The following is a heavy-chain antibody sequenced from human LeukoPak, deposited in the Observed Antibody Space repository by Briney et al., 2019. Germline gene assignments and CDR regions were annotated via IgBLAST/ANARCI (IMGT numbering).Heavy chain of an antibody. CDR1: GFTVSSNY. D-gene: IGHD1-26*01. CDR2: IYSGGST. V-gene: IGHV3-53*01. J-gene: IGHJ3*02. CDR3: ARVPGIVGATGAFDI. Sequence: GGSLRLSCAASGFTVSSNYMSWVRQAPGKGLEWVSVIYSGGSTYYADSVKGRFTISRDNSKNTLYLQMNSLRAEDTAVYYCARVPGIVGATGAFDIWGQGTMVTVSS.